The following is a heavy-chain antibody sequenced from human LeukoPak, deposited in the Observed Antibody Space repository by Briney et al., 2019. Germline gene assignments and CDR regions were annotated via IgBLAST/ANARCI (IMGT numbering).Heavy chain of an antibody. J-gene: IGHJ4*02. CDR1: GYSISSGYY. CDR2: IYHSGST. Sequence: PSETPSLTCAVSGYSISSGYYWGWIRQPPGKGLEWIGSIYHSGSTYYNPSLKSRVTISLGTSKNQFSLKLSSVTAADTAVYYCARAQSYYHSSGYYYASFFDHWGQGTLVTVSS. CDR3: ARAQSYYHSSGYYYASFFDH. V-gene: IGHV4-38-2*01. D-gene: IGHD3-22*01.